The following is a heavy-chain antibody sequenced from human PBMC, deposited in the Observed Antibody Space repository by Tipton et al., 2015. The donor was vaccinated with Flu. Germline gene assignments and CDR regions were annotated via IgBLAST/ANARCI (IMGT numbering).Heavy chain of an antibody. CDR3: TRSYYYDSSGYDAFDI. V-gene: IGHV3-7*01. CDR2: IRQDGSQK. J-gene: IGHJ3*02. Sequence: SLRLSCAASGFIFSDYWMLWFRQAPGKGLEWVANIRQDGSQKYYVNSVRGRFTISRDNSMNTLYLRMNSLRAEDTAIYYCTRSYYYDSSGYDAFDIWGQGTMVTVSS. CDR1: GFIFSDYW. D-gene: IGHD3-22*01.